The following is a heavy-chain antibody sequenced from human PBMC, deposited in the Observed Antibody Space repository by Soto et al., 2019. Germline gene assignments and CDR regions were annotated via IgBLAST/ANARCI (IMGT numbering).Heavy chain of an antibody. D-gene: IGHD6-13*01. CDR1: GFTFSNFA. J-gene: IGHJ4*02. CDR2: ITGSGGGT. V-gene: IGHV3-23*01. Sequence: PGGSLRLSCAASGFTFSNFATTWVRQAPGKGLEWVSVITGSGGGTYFVDSVKGRFTISRDNSKNTVYLQMNSLRAEDTAVYYCAKRPLTAAGFDYWGQGTLVTVSS. CDR3: AKRPLTAAGFDY.